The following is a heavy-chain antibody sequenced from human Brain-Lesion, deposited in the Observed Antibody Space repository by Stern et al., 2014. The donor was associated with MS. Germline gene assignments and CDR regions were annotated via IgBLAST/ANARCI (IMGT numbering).Heavy chain of an antibody. CDR2: IYYSGSS. CDR3: ARVTGDGFGHGYSSFYGLDV. J-gene: IGHJ6*02. V-gene: IGHV4-30-4*01. CDR1: DDSINSDIYY. Sequence: MQLVESGPGLVKTSQTLSLTCTVSDDSINSDIYYWSWIRQPPGKGLEWIGYIYYSGSSYYNPSLKSRVTMSLDTSKNQFSLRLGSVTAADTAVYYCARVTGDGFGHGYSSFYGLDVWGQGTTVTVSS. D-gene: IGHD1-20*01.